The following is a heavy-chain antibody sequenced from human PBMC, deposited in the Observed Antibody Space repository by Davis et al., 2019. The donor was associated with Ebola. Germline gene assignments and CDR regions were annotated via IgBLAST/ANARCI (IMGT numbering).Heavy chain of an antibody. CDR2: SDGPTTNT. V-gene: IGHV3-23*05. D-gene: IGHD6-13*01. CDR1: GFTFRNYA. Sequence: PGGSLRLSCAASGFTFRNYAMMWVRQAPGKGLEWVSTSDGPTTNTHYGDSVKGRFTISRDNSKNTLFLQKDSLRPEDTAMYYCSSWVSSHFDFWGRGTLVTVSS. CDR3: SSWVSSHFDF. J-gene: IGHJ4*02.